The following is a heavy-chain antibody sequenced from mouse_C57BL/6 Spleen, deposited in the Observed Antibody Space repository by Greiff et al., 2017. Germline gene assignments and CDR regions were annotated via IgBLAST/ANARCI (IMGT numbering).Heavy chain of an antibody. D-gene: IGHD1-1*01. J-gene: IGHJ1*03. V-gene: IGHV1-54*01. CDR1: GYAFTNYL. Sequence: QVQLKQSGAELVRPGTSVKVSCKASGYAFTNYLIEWVKQRPGQGLEWIGVINPGSGGTNYNEKFKGKATLTADKSSSTAYMQLSSLTSEDSAVYFCARGGVVATHWYFDVWGTGTTVTVSS. CDR3: ARGGVVATHWYFDV. CDR2: INPGSGGT.